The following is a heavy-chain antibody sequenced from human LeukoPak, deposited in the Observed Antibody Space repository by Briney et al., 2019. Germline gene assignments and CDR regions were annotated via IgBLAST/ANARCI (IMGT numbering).Heavy chain of an antibody. J-gene: IGHJ4*02. CDR2: IHYDGSDK. V-gene: IGHV3-30*02. CDR3: TKSYIYGFDY. D-gene: IGHD5-18*01. Sequence: GGSLRLSCAASGFTFSNYGMHWVRQAPGKGLEWVAFIHYDGSDKYYADSVKGRFTISRDNPKNTLHLQMNSLSPEDMAVYYCTKSYIYGFDYWGQGTLVTVSS. CDR1: GFTFSNYG.